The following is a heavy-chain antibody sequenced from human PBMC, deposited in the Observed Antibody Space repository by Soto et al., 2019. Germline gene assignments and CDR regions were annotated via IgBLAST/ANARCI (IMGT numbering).Heavy chain of an antibody. D-gene: IGHD2-8*01. V-gene: IGHV4-34*01. J-gene: IGHJ4*02. CDR1: GGSFSGYN. CDR3: AREELMGVDY. Sequence: QVQLQQWGAGLLKPSETLSLTCAVYGGSFSGYNWSWIRQPPGKGLEWIGEINHSGSTNYNPSLKSRVTISVDTSKNQFSLKLSSVTAADTAVYYCAREELMGVDYWGQGTLVTVSS. CDR2: INHSGST.